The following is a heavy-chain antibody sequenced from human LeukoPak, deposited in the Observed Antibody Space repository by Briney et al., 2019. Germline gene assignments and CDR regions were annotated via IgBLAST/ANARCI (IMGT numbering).Heavy chain of an antibody. J-gene: IGHJ4*02. V-gene: IGHV3-66*01. D-gene: IGHD3-10*01. Sequence: GGSLRLSCAASGFTVSSNYMSWVRQAPGKGLEWVSVIYSGGSTYYADSVKGRFTISRDNSKNTLYLQMNSLRAEDTAVYYCARGVGLLWFGDPVFWGQGTLVTVSS. CDR3: ARGVGLLWFGDPVF. CDR1: GFTVSSNY. CDR2: IYSGGST.